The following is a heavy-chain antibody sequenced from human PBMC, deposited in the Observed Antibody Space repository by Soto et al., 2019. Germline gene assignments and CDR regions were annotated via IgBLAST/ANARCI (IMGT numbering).Heavy chain of an antibody. D-gene: IGHD5-12*01. J-gene: IGHJ6*02. CDR3: AREPRTRDGYFSDYYYYGMDV. CDR1: GYTFTSYA. Sequence: SVKVSCKASGYTFTSYAISWVRQAPGQGLEWMGGIIPIFGTANYAQKFQGRVTITADESTSTAYMELSSLRSEDTAVYYCAREPRTRDGYFSDYYYYGMDVWGQGTTVTVSS. CDR2: IIPIFGTA. V-gene: IGHV1-69*13.